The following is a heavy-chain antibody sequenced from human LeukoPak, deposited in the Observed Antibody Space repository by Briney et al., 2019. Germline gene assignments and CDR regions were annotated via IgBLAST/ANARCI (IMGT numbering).Heavy chain of an antibody. CDR3: TGSPYATNDF. Sequence: GGSLRPSRAPSGFTFSDAWMTCVRQAPGKWQEWFCRIKSKRLGGTKDYAAPVKGRFTISRDDSKSTLYLQMNGLKSEDTALYYCTGSPYATNDFWGQGTWVTVSS. CDR2: IKSKRLGGTK. D-gene: IGHD2-8*01. CDR1: GFTFSDAW. V-gene: IGHV3-15*01. J-gene: IGHJ4*02.